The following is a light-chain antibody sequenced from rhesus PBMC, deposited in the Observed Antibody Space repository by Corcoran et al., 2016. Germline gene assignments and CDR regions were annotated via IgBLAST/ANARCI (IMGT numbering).Light chain of an antibody. Sequence: QSAPTQTPSVSGSPGQSVTISCTGTSSDIGGYNYVSWYQQRPDKAPKLMIYGVSNRPSGVSDRFSGSKSGNTASLTISGLQAEDEADYYCCSYTTSNTYIFAAGTRLTVL. CDR3: CSYTTSNTYI. CDR2: GVS. V-gene: IGLV2S7*01. CDR1: SSDIGGYNY. J-gene: IGLJ1*01.